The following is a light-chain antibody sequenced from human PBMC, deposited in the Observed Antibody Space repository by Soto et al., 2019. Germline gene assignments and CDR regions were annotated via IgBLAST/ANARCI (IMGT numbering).Light chain of an antibody. CDR1: SIDVGGYND. CDR2: DVY. Sequence: QSAPTQPPSASGSPGQSVTFSCTGTSIDVGGYNDVSWYQQYPGKAPKLMIYDVYKRHSGVPDRFSGSKSGNTASLTVSGLQPEDEADYYCSAYAGSSTWVFGGGTKRTVL. J-gene: IGLJ2*01. V-gene: IGLV2-8*01. CDR3: SAYAGSSTWV.